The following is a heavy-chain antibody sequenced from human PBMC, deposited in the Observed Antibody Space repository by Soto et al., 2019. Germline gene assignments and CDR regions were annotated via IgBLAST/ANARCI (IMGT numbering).Heavy chain of an antibody. J-gene: IGHJ4*02. CDR2: IKTATEGGTT. V-gene: IGHV3-15*06. D-gene: IGHD3-16*01. CDR1: GFSFSTAW. CDR3: STWGGY. Sequence: EVQLVESGGGLVKPGGSLRLSCAASGFSFSTAWMSWVRQAPGKGLEWVGRIKTATEGGTTNFAAPVKGRFTIPRDDSKNMLYLQMNSLKTDDTAVYYCSTWGGYWGQGTLVTVSS.